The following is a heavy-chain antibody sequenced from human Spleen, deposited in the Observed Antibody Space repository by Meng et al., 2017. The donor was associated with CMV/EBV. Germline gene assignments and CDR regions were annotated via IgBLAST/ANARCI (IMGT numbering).Heavy chain of an antibody. CDR3: ASGYTTLRF. V-gene: IGHV1-2*02. CDR2: INPKNGVI. J-gene: IGHJ4*02. D-gene: IGHD5-24*01. CDR1: GYTFTGYY. Sequence: KVSCKASGYTFTGYYIHWVRQAPGQGFEWMGWINPKNGVIKYAQKFQGRVTMTRDTSISTAYLELTSLISDDTAVYYCASGYTTLRFWGQGTLVTVS.